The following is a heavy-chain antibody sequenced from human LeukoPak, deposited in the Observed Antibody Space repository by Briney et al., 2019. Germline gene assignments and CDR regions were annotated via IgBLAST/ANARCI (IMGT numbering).Heavy chain of an antibody. V-gene: IGHV3-64D*06. D-gene: IGHD2-2*01. J-gene: IGHJ4*02. CDR2: ISSNGGST. CDR3: VKPYCSSTSCLYFDY. Sequence: GGSLRLSCSASGFALSSYAMHWVRQAPGKGLEYVSAISSNGGSTYYADSVKGRFTISRDNSKNTLCLQMSSLRAEDTAVYYCVKPYCSSTSCLYFDYWGQGTLVTVSS. CDR1: GFALSSYA.